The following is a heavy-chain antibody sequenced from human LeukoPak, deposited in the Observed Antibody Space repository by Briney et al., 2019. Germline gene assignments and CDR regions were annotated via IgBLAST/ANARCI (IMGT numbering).Heavy chain of an antibody. V-gene: IGHV3-7*01. CDR1: GFTFSSYW. Sequence: PGGSLRLSCAASGFTFSSYWMSWVRQAPGKGLEWVANIKQDGSEKYYVDSVKGRFTISRDNAKNSLYLQMNSLRAEDTAVYYCARDQTGITVAATGWFDPWGQGTLVTVSS. D-gene: IGHD6-19*01. J-gene: IGHJ5*02. CDR2: IKQDGSEK. CDR3: ARDQTGITVAATGWFDP.